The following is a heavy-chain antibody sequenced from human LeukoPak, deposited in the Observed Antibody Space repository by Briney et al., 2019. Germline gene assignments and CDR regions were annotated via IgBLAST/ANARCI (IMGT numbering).Heavy chain of an antibody. CDR2: INPNSGGT. J-gene: IGHJ4*02. V-gene: IGHV1-2*02. CDR1: GYTFTGYY. Sequence: ASVKVSCKASGYTFTGYYMHWVRQAPGQGLEWMGWINPNSGGTNYAQKFQGRVTMTRDTSISTAYMELSRLRSDDTAVYYCARALKYSSSSGYWGQGTLVTVSS. CDR3: ARALKYSSSSGY. D-gene: IGHD6-6*01.